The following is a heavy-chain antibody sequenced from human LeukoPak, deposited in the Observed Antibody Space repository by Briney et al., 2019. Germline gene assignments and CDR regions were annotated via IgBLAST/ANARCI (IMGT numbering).Heavy chain of an antibody. V-gene: IGHV4-38-2*01. D-gene: IGHD2-2*02. J-gene: IGHJ5*02. Sequence: GSLRLSCAASGFTFSDYYMSWIRQAPGKGLEWIGSIYYSGSTYYNPSLKSRVTISVDTSKNQFSLKLSSVTAADTAVYYCARGAGYCSSTSCYTWNWFDPWGQGTLVTVSS. CDR3: ARGAGYCSSTSCYTWNWFDP. CDR2: IYYSGST. CDR1: GFTFSDYY.